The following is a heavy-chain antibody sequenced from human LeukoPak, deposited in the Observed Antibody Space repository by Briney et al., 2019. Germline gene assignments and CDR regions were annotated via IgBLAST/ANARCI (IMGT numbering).Heavy chain of an antibody. D-gene: IGHD6-6*01. V-gene: IGHV3-23*01. Sequence: GGSLRLSCAASGFIFSNYAMSWVRQAPGKGLDWVSTISGSGVSTYYVDSVKGRFTISRDNSKNTLYLQMNSLRAEDTAVYYYAKLPWGTAARPNFGMDYWGQGILVTVSS. CDR1: GFIFSNYA. J-gene: IGHJ4*02. CDR3: AKLPWGTAARPNFGMDY. CDR2: ISGSGVST.